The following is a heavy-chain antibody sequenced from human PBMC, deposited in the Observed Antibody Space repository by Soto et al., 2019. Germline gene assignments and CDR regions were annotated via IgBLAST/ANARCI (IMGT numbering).Heavy chain of an antibody. CDR3: ARGRGPYYDFWSGSLEYYYYYMDV. D-gene: IGHD3-3*01. CDR2: ISSNGGST. Sequence: GGSLRLSCAASGLTFSSYSMHWVRQAPGKGLEYVSAISSNGGSTYYANSVKGRFTISRDNSKNTLYLQMGSLRAEDMAVYYCARGRGPYYDFWSGSLEYYYYYMDVWGKGTTVTVSS. V-gene: IGHV3-64*01. J-gene: IGHJ6*03. CDR1: GLTFSSYS.